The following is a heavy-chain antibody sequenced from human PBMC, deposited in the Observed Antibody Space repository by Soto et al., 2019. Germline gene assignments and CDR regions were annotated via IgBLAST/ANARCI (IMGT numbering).Heavy chain of an antibody. CDR3: ARAFATNKYWFDP. Sequence: QVQLVQSGAEVKKPGSSVKVSCKASGGTFSSYIISWVRQAPGQGLEWMGGIIPIFGTANYAQKFQDRVTITADESTTTAYMELSGLSSEDTAVYYCARAFATNKYWFDPWGPGTLVTGSS. CDR1: GGTFSSYI. D-gene: IGHD3-16*01. V-gene: IGHV1-69*01. CDR2: IIPIFGTA. J-gene: IGHJ5*02.